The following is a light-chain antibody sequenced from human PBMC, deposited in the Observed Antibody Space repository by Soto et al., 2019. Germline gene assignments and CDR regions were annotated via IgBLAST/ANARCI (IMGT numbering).Light chain of an antibody. Sequence: QSALTQPPSASGSPGQSVTISCTGTSSDVGDNYVSWYQQHPGKAPTLMIYDVSNRPSGVPNRFSGSKSGNTASLTISGLQAEDEADYYCSSFRRSNTPCVFGTGTKLTVL. V-gene: IGLV2-14*01. CDR1: SSDVGDNY. CDR2: DVS. CDR3: SSFRRSNTPCV. J-gene: IGLJ1*01.